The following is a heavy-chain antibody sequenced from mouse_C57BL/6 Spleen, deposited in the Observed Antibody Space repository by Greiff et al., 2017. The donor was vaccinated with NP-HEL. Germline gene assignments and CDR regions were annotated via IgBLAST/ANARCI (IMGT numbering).Heavy chain of an antibody. D-gene: IGHD1-1*02. CDR1: GYTFTSYW. CDR2: IDPSDSYT. J-gene: IGHJ2*01. V-gene: IGHV1-69*01. CDR3: ARGRFITMDY. Sequence: VQLQQPGAELVMPGASVKLSCKASGYTFTSYWMHWVKQRPGQGLEWIGEIDPSDSYTNYNQKFKGKSTLTVDKSSSTAYMQLSSLTSEDSAVYYCARGRFITMDYWGQGTTLTVSS.